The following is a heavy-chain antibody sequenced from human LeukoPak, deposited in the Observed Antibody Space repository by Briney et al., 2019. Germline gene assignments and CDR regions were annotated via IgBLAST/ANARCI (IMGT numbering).Heavy chain of an antibody. D-gene: IGHD6-19*01. Sequence: GGSLRLSCAASGFTFSSYAMSWVRQAPGKGLEWVSAISGSGYSTYYADSVKGRFTISRDNSKNTLYLQMNSLRAEDTAVYFCAKDHHSSGWPTFDYWGLGTLVTVSS. J-gene: IGHJ4*02. CDR2: ISGSGYST. CDR3: AKDHHSSGWPTFDY. V-gene: IGHV3-23*01. CDR1: GFTFSSYA.